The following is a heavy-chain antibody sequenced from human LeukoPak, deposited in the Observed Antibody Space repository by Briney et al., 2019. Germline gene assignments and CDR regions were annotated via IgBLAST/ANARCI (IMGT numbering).Heavy chain of an antibody. CDR2: INPNSGGT. V-gene: IGHV1-2*02. D-gene: IGHD3-9*01. CDR1: GYTFTGYY. Sequence: ASVKVSCKASGYTFTGYYMHWVRQAPGQGLEWMRWINPNSGGTNYAQKFQGRVTITRDTSISTAYMELSRLRSDDTAVYYCARVLYDILTGYHAFGYWGQGTLVTVSS. CDR3: ARVLYDILTGYHAFGY. J-gene: IGHJ4*02.